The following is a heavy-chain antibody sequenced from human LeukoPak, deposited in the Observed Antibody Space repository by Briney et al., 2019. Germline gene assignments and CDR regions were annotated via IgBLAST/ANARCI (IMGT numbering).Heavy chain of an antibody. CDR3: ARDTVTTSSTKYFDY. Sequence: SETLSLTCTVSGGSISSYYWSWIRQPAGKGLEWIGRIYTSGSTNYNPSLKSRVTISVDTSKNQFALELSSVTAADTAVYYCARDTVTTSSTKYFDYWGQGTLVTVSS. CDR2: IYTSGST. J-gene: IGHJ4*02. V-gene: IGHV4-4*07. CDR1: GGSISSYY. D-gene: IGHD2-2*01.